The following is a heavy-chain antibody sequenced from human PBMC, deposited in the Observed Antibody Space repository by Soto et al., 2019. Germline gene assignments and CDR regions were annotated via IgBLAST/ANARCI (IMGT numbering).Heavy chain of an antibody. Sequence: ASVKVSCKVSGYTLTELSMHWVRQAPGKGLEWMGGFDPEDGETIYAQKFQGRVTLNEDKSANTAYMELRSLRSEDTDVYYCARYAPFDIYAITPVEFWGQGTLVTVSP. CDR1: GYTLTELS. CDR3: ARYAPFDIYAITPVEF. CDR2: FDPEDGET. D-gene: IGHD3-9*01. V-gene: IGHV1-24*01. J-gene: IGHJ4*02.